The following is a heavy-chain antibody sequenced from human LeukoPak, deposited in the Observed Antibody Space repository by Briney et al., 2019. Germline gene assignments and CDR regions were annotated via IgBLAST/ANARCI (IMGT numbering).Heavy chain of an antibody. Sequence: PSETLSLTDTVSDGSISSSSYFWGWIRQPPGMRLEWVGNIYYSGSTFYNPSLKSRVTISVATSKNQFSLKLSSVTAADTAVYYCARPPRGDGLWYFDLRGRGTLVTVSS. CDR2: IYYSGST. V-gene: IGHV4-39*01. D-gene: IGHD3-10*01. CDR3: ARPPRGDGLWYFDL. J-gene: IGHJ2*01. CDR1: DGSISSSSYF.